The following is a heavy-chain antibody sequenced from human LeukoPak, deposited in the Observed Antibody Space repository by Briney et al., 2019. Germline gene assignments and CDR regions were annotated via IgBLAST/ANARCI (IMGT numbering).Heavy chain of an antibody. CDR3: ARVRGIHHCSSTSCPRPNWFDP. CDR2: ISAYNGNT. Sequence: ASVKVSCKASGYTFTSYGISWVRQAPGQGLEWMGWISAYNGNTNYAQKLQGRVTMTTDTSTSTAYMELRSLRSDDTAVYYCARVRGIHHCSSTSCPRPNWFDPWGQGTLVTVSS. D-gene: IGHD2-2*01. V-gene: IGHV1-18*01. J-gene: IGHJ5*02. CDR1: GYTFTSYG.